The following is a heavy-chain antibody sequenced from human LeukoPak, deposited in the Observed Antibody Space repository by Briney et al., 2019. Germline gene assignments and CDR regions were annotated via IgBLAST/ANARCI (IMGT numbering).Heavy chain of an antibody. CDR2: IYYSGST. CDR3: ARGGYYFDY. J-gene: IGHJ4*02. CDR1: GGSITSNTNY. V-gene: IGHV4-39*01. D-gene: IGHD3-16*01. Sequence: PSETLSLTCTVSGGSITSNTNYWGWIRQPPGKGLEWIGIIYYSGSTYYNPSLKSRVTISVDTSKNQFSLKLSSVTAADTAVYYCARGGYYFDYWGQGTLVTVSS.